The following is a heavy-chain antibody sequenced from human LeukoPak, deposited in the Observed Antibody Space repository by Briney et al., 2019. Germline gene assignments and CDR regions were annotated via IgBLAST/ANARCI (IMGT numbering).Heavy chain of an antibody. J-gene: IGHJ4*02. CDR1: GFTFSSYS. CDR3: AKNYRHSSSSLYFDY. Sequence: GGSLRLSCVASGFTFSSYSLHWVRQAPGKGLEWVAIIWYDGHNKFYSDSVKGRFTISRDDPKNTPYLQMNSLRAEDTAVYYCAKNYRHSSSSLYFDYWGQGTLVTVSS. CDR2: IWYDGHNK. D-gene: IGHD6-6*01. V-gene: IGHV3-30*02.